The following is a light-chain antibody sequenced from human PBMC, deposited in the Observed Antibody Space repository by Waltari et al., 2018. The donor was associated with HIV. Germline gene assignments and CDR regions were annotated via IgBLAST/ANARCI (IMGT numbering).Light chain of an antibody. V-gene: IGLV3-10*01. J-gene: IGLJ3*02. CDR2: EDS. CDR1: ALPKNN. Sequence: SYELTQPPSVSVSPGQTARITCSGDALPKNNAYWYQQKSGQAPVLVIYEDSKRPSGFPESFSCSSSGTMATLTISGAQVEDESDYYCYSTDSNVWVFGGGTKLTVL. CDR3: YSTDSNVWV.